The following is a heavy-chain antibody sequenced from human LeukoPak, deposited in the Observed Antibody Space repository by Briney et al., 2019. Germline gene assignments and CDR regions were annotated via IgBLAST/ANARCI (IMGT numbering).Heavy chain of an antibody. CDR3: ASLVYSYGYAS. CDR1: GGTFSSYA. Sequence: SVKVSYKASGGTFSSYAISWVRQAPGQGLEWMGGIIPIFGTANYAQKFQGRVTITADESTSTAYMELSSLRSEDTAVYYCASLVYSYGYASWGQGTLVTVSS. J-gene: IGHJ5*02. V-gene: IGHV1-69*01. D-gene: IGHD5-18*01. CDR2: IIPIFGTA.